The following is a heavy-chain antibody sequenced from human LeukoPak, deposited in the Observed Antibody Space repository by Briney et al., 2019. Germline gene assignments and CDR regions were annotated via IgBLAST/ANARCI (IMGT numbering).Heavy chain of an antibody. Sequence: GGSLRLSCEFSGIIFSTYALNWVRQAPGKGLEWVSSISSSSSYIYYADSVKGRFTISRDNAKNSLYLQMNSLRAEDTAVYYCARGGVGDSSGYYYGADYWGQGTLVTVSS. CDR3: ARGGVGDSSGYYYGADY. J-gene: IGHJ4*02. D-gene: IGHD3-22*01. CDR1: GIIFSTYA. V-gene: IGHV3-21*01. CDR2: ISSSSSYI.